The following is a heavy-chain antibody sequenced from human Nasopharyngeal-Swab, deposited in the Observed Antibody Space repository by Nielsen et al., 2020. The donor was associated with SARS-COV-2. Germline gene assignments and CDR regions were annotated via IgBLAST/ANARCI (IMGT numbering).Heavy chain of an antibody. CDR1: GFTFSSYS. V-gene: IGHV3-21*01. D-gene: IGHD2-8*01. J-gene: IGHJ4*02. CDR2: ISSSSSYI. Sequence: GESLKISCAASGFTFSSYSMNWVRQAPGKGLEWVSSISSSSSYIYYADSVKGRFTISRDNAKNSLYLQMNSLRAEDTAVYYCARMVYPYTGIDYWGQGTLVTVSS. CDR3: ARMVYPYTGIDY.